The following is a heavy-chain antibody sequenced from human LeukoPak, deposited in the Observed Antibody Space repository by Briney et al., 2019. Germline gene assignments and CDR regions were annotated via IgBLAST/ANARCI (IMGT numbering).Heavy chain of an antibody. J-gene: IGHJ4*02. CDR2: MNPNNGNT. Sequence: ASVTVSCKVSGTTFMSKDINWVRQATGQGLEWMGWMNPNNGNTGYAPKFQGRVTMTRNSSITTAYMELSSLTSEDTAVYYCARGGKIRAVPTAWGQGPLVIVSS. V-gene: IGHV1-8*01. CDR1: GTTFMSKD. CDR3: ARGGKIRAVPTA. D-gene: IGHD2-21*02.